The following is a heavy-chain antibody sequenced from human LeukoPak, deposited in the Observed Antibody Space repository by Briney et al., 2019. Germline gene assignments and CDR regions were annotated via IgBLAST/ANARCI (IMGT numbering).Heavy chain of an antibody. V-gene: IGHV1-18*01. D-gene: IGHD3-10*01. J-gene: IGHJ6*02. CDR2: INTYNGNT. CDR1: GYTFTNYG. Sequence: ASVKVSCKTSGYTFTNYGISWVRQAPGQGLEWMGWINTYNGNTNYAQKLQGRVTMTTDTSTSTAYMELRSLRSDDTAVYYCARVHGVYYYGSGSLDVWGQGTTVTVSS. CDR3: ARVHGVYYYGSGSLDV.